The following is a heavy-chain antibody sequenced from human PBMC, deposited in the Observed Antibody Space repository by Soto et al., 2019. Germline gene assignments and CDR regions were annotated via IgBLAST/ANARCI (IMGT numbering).Heavy chain of an antibody. V-gene: IGHV3-33*01. CDR1: GFAFSSYG. J-gene: IGHJ4*02. Sequence: GGSLRLSCAASGFAFSSYGMHWVRQAPGKGLEWVEVIWYDGSNKYYADSVKGRFNISRDNSKNTLYPQMNSMRAEDTAVYYCARESSLYYDSSGFDYWGQGTLVTVSS. D-gene: IGHD3-22*01. CDR3: ARESSLYYDSSGFDY. CDR2: IWYDGSNK.